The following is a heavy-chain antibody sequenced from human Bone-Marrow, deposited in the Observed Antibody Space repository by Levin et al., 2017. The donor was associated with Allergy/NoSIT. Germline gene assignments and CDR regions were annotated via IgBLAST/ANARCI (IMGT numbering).Heavy chain of an antibody. Sequence: GGSLRLSCEATGFAFENYGMSWVRQAPGKGLEWVSRITWNSDRIEYADSVKGRFSTSRDNAKNSVYLQMHSLRPEDTAFYYCAKGPAYTDYNNFDSWGQGTLVTVSS. J-gene: IGHJ4*02. CDR1: GFAFENYG. CDR3: AKGPAYTDYNNFDS. CDR2: ITWNSDRI. V-gene: IGHV3-9*01. D-gene: IGHD4-11*01.